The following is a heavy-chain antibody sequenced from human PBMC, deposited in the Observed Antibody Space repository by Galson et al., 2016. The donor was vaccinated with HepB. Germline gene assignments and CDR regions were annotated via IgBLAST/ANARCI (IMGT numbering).Heavy chain of an antibody. Sequence: SVSGGSVSSGSYYWSWIRQPPGKGLEWIGYMSDSGSTKYNPSLKSRVTISGDTSKNQFSLKLSSVTAADTAVYYCARVRGYGGGYYAMDVWGQGTTVTVSS. D-gene: IGHD4-23*01. CDR3: ARVRGYGGGYYAMDV. J-gene: IGHJ6*02. CDR1: GGSVSSGSYY. CDR2: MSDSGST. V-gene: IGHV4-61*01.